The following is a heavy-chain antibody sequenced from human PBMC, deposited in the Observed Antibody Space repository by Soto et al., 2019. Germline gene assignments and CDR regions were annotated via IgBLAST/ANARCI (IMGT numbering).Heavy chain of an antibody. CDR1: GFTFSSYD. CDR3: ARGSGSSNPPDFDY. CDR2: IGTAGDT. V-gene: IGHV3-13*01. Sequence: PGGSLRLSCAASGFTFSSYDMHWVRQATGKGLEWVSAIGTAGDTYYPGSVKGRFTISRENAKNSLYLQMNSLRAGDTAVYYCARGSGSSNPPDFDYRGQGTLVTVSS. J-gene: IGHJ4*02. D-gene: IGHD1-26*01.